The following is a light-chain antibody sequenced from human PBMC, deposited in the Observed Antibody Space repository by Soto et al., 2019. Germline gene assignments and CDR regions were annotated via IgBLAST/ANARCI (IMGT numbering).Light chain of an antibody. CDR3: GTWDSSLPTFV. Sequence: QSVLTQPPSVSAAPGQKVTMSCSGSSSNIGKYYVSWHQQLPGTAPKLLIYENDKRPSGIPDRFSGSKSGTSATLGITGLQTGDEADYYCGTWDSSLPTFVFGTGTKVTVL. CDR1: SSNIGKYY. CDR2: END. V-gene: IGLV1-51*02. J-gene: IGLJ1*01.